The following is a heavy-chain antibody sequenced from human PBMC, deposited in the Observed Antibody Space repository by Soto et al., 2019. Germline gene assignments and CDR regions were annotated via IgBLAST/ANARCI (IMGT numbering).Heavy chain of an antibody. V-gene: IGHV4-39*01. Sequence: QLQLQESGPGLVKPSETLSLTCTVSGGSISMSSYDWGWIRQPPGTGLEWIGSIYYSGSTYYNPSLKSRVTISVDTSKNQVSLQLSSVTAADTAVYDCARHDYGDYGQFDPWGQGTLVTVSS. CDR2: IYYSGST. CDR1: GGSISMSSYD. J-gene: IGHJ5*02. CDR3: ARHDYGDYGQFDP. D-gene: IGHD4-17*01.